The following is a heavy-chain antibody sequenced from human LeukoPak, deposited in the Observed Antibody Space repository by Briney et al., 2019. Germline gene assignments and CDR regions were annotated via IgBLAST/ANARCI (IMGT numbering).Heavy chain of an antibody. J-gene: IGHJ4*02. CDR3: ARDSKGSYYRSKFDY. V-gene: IGHV1-18*01. CDR1: GYTFTSYG. D-gene: IGHD3-10*01. CDR2: ISAYNGNT. Sequence: ASVKVSCKASGYTFTSYGISWVRQAPGQGLEWMGWISAYNGNTNYAQKLQGRVTMTTDTSTSTAYMELRSLRSDDTAVYYCARDSKGSYYRSKFDYWGQGTLVTVPS.